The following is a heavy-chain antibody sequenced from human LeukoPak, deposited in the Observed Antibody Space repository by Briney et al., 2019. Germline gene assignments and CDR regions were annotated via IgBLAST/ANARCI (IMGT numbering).Heavy chain of an antibody. CDR1: GYTFTSYD. J-gene: IGHJ5*02. CDR3: ARGRMFRGPPFDP. D-gene: IGHD3-10*02. Sequence: ASVTVSCKASGYTFTSYDINWVRQATGQGLEWMGWMNPNSGNTGYAQKFQGRVTMTRNTSISTAYMELSSLRSEDTAVYYCARGRMFRGPPFDPWGQGTLVTVSS. V-gene: IGHV1-8*01. CDR2: MNPNSGNT.